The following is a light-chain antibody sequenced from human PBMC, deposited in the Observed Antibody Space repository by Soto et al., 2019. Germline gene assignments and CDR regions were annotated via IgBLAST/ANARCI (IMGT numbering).Light chain of an antibody. V-gene: IGLV2-14*03. J-gene: IGLJ1*01. CDR1: SSDIGYYNY. CDR3: SAYTTSSTVV. Sequence: QSVLTQPASVSGYPGQSITISCTGTSSDIGYYNYVSWYQQHPGKAPKVMIYDVSNRPSGVSNRFSGSKSANTASLTISGLQAEDEADYHCSAYTTSSTVVFGSGTNVTGL. CDR2: DVS.